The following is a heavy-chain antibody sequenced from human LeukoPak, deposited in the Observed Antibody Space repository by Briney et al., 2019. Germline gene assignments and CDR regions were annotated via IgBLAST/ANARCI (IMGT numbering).Heavy chain of an antibody. CDR3: ARGSSSWSLFDY. CDR2: IYSGGST. CDR1: GFTVSSND. J-gene: IGHJ4*02. Sequence: GGSLRLSCAASGFTVSSNDMSWVRQAPGKGLEWVSVIYSGGSTYYADSVKGRFTISRDNSKNTLYLQMNSLRAEDTAVYYCARGSSSWSLFDYWGQGTLVTVSS. V-gene: IGHV3-66*01. D-gene: IGHD6-13*01.